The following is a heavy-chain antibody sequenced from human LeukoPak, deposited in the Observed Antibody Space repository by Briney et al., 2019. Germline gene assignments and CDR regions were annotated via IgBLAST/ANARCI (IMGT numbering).Heavy chain of an antibody. Sequence: PGGSLRLSCAASGFTFSSYAMSWVRQAPGKGLEWVSAISGSGGSTYYADSVKGRFTISRDNSKNTLYLQMNSLRAEDTAVYYCAKDRGRIVGATEDAFDIWGQGTMVTVSS. J-gene: IGHJ3*02. CDR1: GFTFSSYA. D-gene: IGHD1-26*01. CDR3: AKDRGRIVGATEDAFDI. V-gene: IGHV3-23*01. CDR2: ISGSGGST.